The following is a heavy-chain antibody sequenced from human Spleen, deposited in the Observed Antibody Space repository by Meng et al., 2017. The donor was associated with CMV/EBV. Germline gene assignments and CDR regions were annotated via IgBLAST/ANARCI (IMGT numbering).Heavy chain of an antibody. CDR2: INPNSGVT. Sequence: ASVKVSCKASGYTFTDYYIHWVRQAPGQGLEWMGWINPNSGVTIYAQNFQGRVTVTRDTSITTVYMGLSRLRSDDTAVYYCARDDGGGYHHGFDSWGLGTLVTVSS. D-gene: IGHD2-15*01. CDR3: ARDDGGGYHHGFDS. CDR1: GYTFTDYY. J-gene: IGHJ4*02. V-gene: IGHV1-2*02.